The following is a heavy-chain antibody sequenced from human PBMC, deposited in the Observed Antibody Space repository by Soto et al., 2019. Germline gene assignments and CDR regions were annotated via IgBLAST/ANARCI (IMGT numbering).Heavy chain of an antibody. Sequence: SETLSLTCGVSGDSITTYKWWTWVRQTPGKGLEWIGEIYDSGNTRYNPSLKSRVTISKDTSENELSLKLNSVTVADTAVYYCATCQLGEYYYAMDIWGQGTTVTVSS. J-gene: IGHJ6*02. CDR1: GDSITTYKW. V-gene: IGHV4-4*02. D-gene: IGHD7-27*01. CDR2: IYDSGNT. CDR3: ATCQLGEYYYAMDI.